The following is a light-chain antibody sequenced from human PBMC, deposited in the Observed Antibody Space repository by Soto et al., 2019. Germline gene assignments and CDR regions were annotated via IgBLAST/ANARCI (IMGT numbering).Light chain of an antibody. CDR2: KVS. CDR3: MQGTHWPWT. CDR1: QSLVYSDGNTY. J-gene: IGKJ1*01. V-gene: IGKV2-30*01. Sequence: DVVMTQSPLSLPVTLGQPASISCRSSQSLVYSDGNTYLNWFQQRPGQSPRRLIYKVSNRDSGVPDRLSGSGSGTDFTLTISRVEAEDVGVYYCMQGTHWPWTFGQGTKVEIK.